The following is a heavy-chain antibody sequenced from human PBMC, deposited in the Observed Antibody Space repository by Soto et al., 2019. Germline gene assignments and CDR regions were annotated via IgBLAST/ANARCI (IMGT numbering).Heavy chain of an antibody. J-gene: IGHJ5*02. CDR2: IYYSGST. CDR3: ARVMGYCSSTSCYAGWFDP. Sequence: PSQTLSLTCTVSGGSISSYYWSWIRQPPGKGLEWIGYIYYSGSTNYNPSLKSRVTISVDTSKNQFSLKLSSVTAADTAVYYCARVMGYCSSTSCYAGWFDPWGQGTLVTVSS. D-gene: IGHD2-2*01. CDR1: GGSISSYY. V-gene: IGHV4-59*01.